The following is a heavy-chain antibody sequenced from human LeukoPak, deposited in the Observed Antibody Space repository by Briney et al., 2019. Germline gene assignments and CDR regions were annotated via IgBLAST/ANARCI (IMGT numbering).Heavy chain of an antibody. CDR3: AELGITMIGGV. CDR1: GFTFNYYA. J-gene: IGHJ6*04. CDR2: IGGSGYTT. Sequence: GGSLRLFCTASGFTFNYYAMSWVRQAPGQGLEWVSAIGGSGYTTSYEDSVKGRFTISRDNAKNSLYLQMNSLRAEDTAVYYCAELGITMIGGVWGKGTTVTVSS. V-gene: IGHV3-23*01. D-gene: IGHD3-10*02.